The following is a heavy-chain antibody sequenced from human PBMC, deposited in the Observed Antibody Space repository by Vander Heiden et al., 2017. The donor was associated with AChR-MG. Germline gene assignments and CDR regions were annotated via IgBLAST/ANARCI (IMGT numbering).Heavy chain of an antibody. CDR1: GFTFDDYA. CDR2: ISWNSGSI. Sequence: VQLVESGGGLVQPGRSLRLSCAASGFTFDDYAMHWVRQAPGKGLEWVSGISWNSGSIGYADSVKGRVTISRDNAKNSLYLQMNSLRAEDTALYYCAKDTAYEILTGYYDYWGQGTLVTVSS. D-gene: IGHD3-9*01. V-gene: IGHV3-9*01. CDR3: AKDTAYEILTGYYDY. J-gene: IGHJ4*02.